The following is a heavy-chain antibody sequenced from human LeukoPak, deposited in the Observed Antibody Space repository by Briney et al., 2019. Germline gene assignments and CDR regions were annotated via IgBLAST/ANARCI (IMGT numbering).Heavy chain of an antibody. CDR2: IKQVGGAR. CDR1: GFTFTTYW. D-gene: IGHD2/OR15-2a*01. Sequence: AGSLTLSCAASGFTFTTYWMSWVRPPEGKGLEWVSNIKQVGGARYYVDSVKGRFTIPRDNAKNSLYLQMNSLRAEDTAVYYCARDVNRDFDYWGQGTLVIVSS. V-gene: IGHV3-7*01. CDR3: ARDVNRDFDY. J-gene: IGHJ4*02.